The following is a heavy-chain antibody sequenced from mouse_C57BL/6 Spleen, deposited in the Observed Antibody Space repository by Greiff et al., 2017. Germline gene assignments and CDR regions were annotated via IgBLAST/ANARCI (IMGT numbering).Heavy chain of an antibody. CDR3: ARDGYGSSLYYCDY. CDR2: ISDGGSYT. D-gene: IGHD1-1*01. CDR1: GFTFSSYA. V-gene: IGHV5-4*01. Sequence: EVNVVESGGGLVKPGGSLKLSCAASGFTFSSYAMSWVRQTPEKRLEWVATISDGGSYTYYPDTVKGRFTISRDNAKNNLYLKMSHLKSEDTAMDYGARDGYGSSLYYCDYWGQGTTLTVSS. J-gene: IGHJ2*01.